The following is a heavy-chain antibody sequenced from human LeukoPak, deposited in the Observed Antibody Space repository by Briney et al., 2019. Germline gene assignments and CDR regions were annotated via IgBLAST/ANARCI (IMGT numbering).Heavy chain of an antibody. CDR3: ARVVSRDFDY. CDR2: ISSSSSTI. Sequence: GGSLRLPCAASGFTFSSYSMNWVRQAPGKGLEWVSYISSSSSTIYYADSVKGQFTISRDNAKNSLYLQMNSLRAEDTAVYYCARVVSRDFDYWGQGTLVTVSS. CDR1: GFTFSSYS. J-gene: IGHJ4*02. V-gene: IGHV3-48*01.